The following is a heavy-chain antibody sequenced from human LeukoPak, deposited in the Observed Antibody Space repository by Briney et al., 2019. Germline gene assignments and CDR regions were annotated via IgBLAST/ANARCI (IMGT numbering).Heavy chain of an antibody. CDR2: INPSGGST. D-gene: IGHD2-15*01. V-gene: IGHV1-46*01. Sequence: XXXXXXXYTXXSYDMHWVRQAPGQGLEWMGIINPSGGSTSYAQTFQGRVTMTRDTSTSTVYMELSSLRSEDTAVYYCAGHLGYCSGGSCYSKNAFDIWGQGTMVTVSS. CDR1: XYTXXSYD. J-gene: IGHJ3*02. CDR3: AGHLGYCSGGSCYSKNAFDI.